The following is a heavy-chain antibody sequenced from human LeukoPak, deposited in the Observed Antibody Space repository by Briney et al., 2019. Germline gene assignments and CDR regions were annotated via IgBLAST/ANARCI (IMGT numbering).Heavy chain of an antibody. CDR2: ISGSGDNT. V-gene: IGHV3-23*01. Sequence: GGSLRLSCAASGITFSSYAMSWVRQVPGKGLEWVSVISGSGDNTYYADSVKGRFTISRDNSKNMLYLQMNSLRAEDTAVYYCAKWKYSNSGIDDYWGQGTLVTVSS. CDR3: AKWKYSNSGIDDY. CDR1: GITFSSYA. J-gene: IGHJ4*02. D-gene: IGHD6-6*01.